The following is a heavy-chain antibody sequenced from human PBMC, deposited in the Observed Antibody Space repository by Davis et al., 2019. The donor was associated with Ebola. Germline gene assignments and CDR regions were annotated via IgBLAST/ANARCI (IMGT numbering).Heavy chain of an antibody. V-gene: IGHV1-18*01. CDR3: ARVGEYSSSWYPDY. D-gene: IGHD6-13*01. J-gene: IGHJ4*02. CDR2: ISAYNGNT. CDR1: GYTFTSYG. Sequence: ASVKVSCKASGYTFTSYGISWVRQAPGQGLEWMGWISAYNGNTNYAQKLQGRVTVTTDTSTSTAYMELRSLRSDDTAVYYCARVGEYSSSWYPDYWGQGTLVTVSS.